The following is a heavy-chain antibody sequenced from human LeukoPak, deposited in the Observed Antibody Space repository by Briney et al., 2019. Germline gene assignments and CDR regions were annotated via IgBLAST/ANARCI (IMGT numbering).Heavy chain of an antibody. CDR3: ARGYCSSTSCRNHYMDV. Sequence: SETLSLTCTVSGGSISSYYWSWIRQPAGKGLEWIGGIYYSGSTYYNPSLESRVTISVDTSKNQFSLKLSSVTAADTAVYYCARGYCSSTSCRNHYMDVWGKGTTVTISS. V-gene: IGHV4-59*05. D-gene: IGHD2-2*01. CDR1: GGSISSYY. J-gene: IGHJ6*03. CDR2: IYYSGST.